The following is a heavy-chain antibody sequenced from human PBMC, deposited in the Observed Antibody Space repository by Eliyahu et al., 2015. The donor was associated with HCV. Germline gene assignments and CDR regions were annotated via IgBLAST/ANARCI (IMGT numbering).Heavy chain of an antibody. V-gene: IGHV3-7*01. CDR3: ERHLNWGWDY. D-gene: IGHD7-27*01. J-gene: IGHJ4*02. Sequence: EVQLVESGGGLVQPGGSLRLSCAAXGFTFSTSWMSWVRQAPGKGLEWVSNINPDASDKYYVDSVKGRFTISRDNAKNSLYLQMNSLRAEDTAVYYCERHLNWGWDYWGQGALVTVSS. CDR2: INPDASDK. CDR1: GFTFSTSW.